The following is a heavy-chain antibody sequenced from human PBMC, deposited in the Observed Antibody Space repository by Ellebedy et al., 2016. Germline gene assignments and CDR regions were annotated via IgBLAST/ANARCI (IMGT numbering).Heavy chain of an antibody. CDR1: GGTFSSYG. CDR3: AKTSGWGYGEN. V-gene: IGHV1-69*11. J-gene: IGHJ4*02. CDR2: IIPLLGSA. Sequence: SVKVSCXASGGTFSSYGISWVRQAPGQGLEWMGRIIPLLGSANYAQSFQGRVTITADESTSTAYMDLRSLRSDDTAMYYCAKTSGWGYGENWGQGTLVTVSS. D-gene: IGHD3-10*01.